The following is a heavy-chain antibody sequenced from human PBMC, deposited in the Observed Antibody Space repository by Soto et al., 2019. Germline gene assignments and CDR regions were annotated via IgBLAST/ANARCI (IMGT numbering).Heavy chain of an antibody. CDR3: ARGLSYDFWSGYYLFY. CDR2: MNPNSGNT. CDR1: GYTFTSYD. D-gene: IGHD3-3*01. V-gene: IGHV1-8*01. Sequence: QVQLVQSGAEVKKPGASVKVSCKASGYTFTSYDINWVRQATGQGLEWMGWMNPNSGNTGYAQKFQGRVTMTRNTSLSTAYMELSSLRSEDTAVYYCARGLSYDFWSGYYLFYWGQGPLVTVSS. J-gene: IGHJ4*02.